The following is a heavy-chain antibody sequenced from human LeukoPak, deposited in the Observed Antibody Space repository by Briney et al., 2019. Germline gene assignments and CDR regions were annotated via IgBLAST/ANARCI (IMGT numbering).Heavy chain of an antibody. V-gene: IGHV4-34*01. CDR1: GGSFSGYY. CDR2: INHSGST. Sequence: SETLSPTCAVYGGSFSGYYWSWIRQPPGKGLEWIGEINHSGSTNYNPSLKSRVTISVDTSKNQFSLKLSSVTAADTAVYYCARGRSREGGYSSSWYLLWGQGTLVTVSS. CDR3: ARGRSREGGYSSSWYLL. D-gene: IGHD6-13*01. J-gene: IGHJ1*01.